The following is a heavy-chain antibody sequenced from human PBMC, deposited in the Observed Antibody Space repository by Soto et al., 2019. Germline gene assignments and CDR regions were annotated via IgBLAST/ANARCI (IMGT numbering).Heavy chain of an antibody. Sequence: GGSLRLSCAASGFTFSSYGMHWVRQAPGKGLEWVAVIWYDGSNKYYADSVKGRFTISRDNSKNTLYLQISSLRAEDTAVYYCARAGNCSGGSCYWVYYYYYYMDVWGKGTTVTVSS. V-gene: IGHV3-33*01. CDR1: GFTFSSYG. D-gene: IGHD2-15*01. CDR3: ARAGNCSGGSCYWVYYYYYYMDV. CDR2: IWYDGSNK. J-gene: IGHJ6*03.